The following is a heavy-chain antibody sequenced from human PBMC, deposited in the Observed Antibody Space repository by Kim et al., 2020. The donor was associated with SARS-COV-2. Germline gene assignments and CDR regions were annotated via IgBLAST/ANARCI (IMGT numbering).Heavy chain of an antibody. CDR3: ARVGYRNGYSTYVDY. CDR2: IYYSGRT. Sequence: SETLSLTCTVSGGSISSSTYYWGWIRQPPGKGLEWIATIYYSGRTVYNPSLKSRVTISVDTSQDQFSLKLSSVTAADTAVYYCARVGYRNGYSTYVDYWG. CDR1: GGSISSSTYY. D-gene: IGHD5-18*01. J-gene: IGHJ4*01. V-gene: IGHV4-39*01.